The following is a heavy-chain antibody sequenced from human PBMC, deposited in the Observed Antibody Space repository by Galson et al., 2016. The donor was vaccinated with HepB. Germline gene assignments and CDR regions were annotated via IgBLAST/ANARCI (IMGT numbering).Heavy chain of an antibody. V-gene: IGHV2-70*04. CDR3: AQSYDTDWYYAFEI. J-gene: IGHJ3*02. D-gene: IGHD3-9*01. CDR2: IDWDDDT. Sequence: SWIRQPPGKPLEWLARIDWDDDTFYRTSLKTRLAIFKDTSKNQVFLIMTNMDPEDTATYYCAQSYDTDWYYAFEIWGQGTMVTVSS.